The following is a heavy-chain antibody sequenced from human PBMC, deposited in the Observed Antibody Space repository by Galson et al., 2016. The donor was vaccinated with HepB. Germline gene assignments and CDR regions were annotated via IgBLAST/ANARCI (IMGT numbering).Heavy chain of an antibody. CDR3: LADTYGFDL. D-gene: IGHD2-15*01. Sequence: SLRLSCAASGFTLNNLWMNWVRQAPGKGLEWVANINQDGSQKNYVDSVKGRFTISRDNAKSSLYLQMNSLRAEDTAMYYCLADTYGFDLWGQGTMVTVSS. J-gene: IGHJ3*01. V-gene: IGHV3-7*03. CDR2: INQDGSQK. CDR1: GFTLNNLW.